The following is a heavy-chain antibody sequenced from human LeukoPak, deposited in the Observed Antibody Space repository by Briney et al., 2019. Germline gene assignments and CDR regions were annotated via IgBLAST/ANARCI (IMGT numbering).Heavy chain of an antibody. CDR1: GFTFSDHY. Sequence: PGGSLRLSCAASGFTFSDHYMDWVRQAPGKGLEWVGRTRTKAKGFTTEYAASVKGRFTVSRDDSKNSLYLQMNSLKTEDTAVYYCARGATERTSYYYGLDVWGQGTTVTVSS. V-gene: IGHV3-72*01. CDR2: TRTKAKGFTT. CDR3: ARGATERTSYYYGLDV. J-gene: IGHJ6*02. D-gene: IGHD5-24*01.